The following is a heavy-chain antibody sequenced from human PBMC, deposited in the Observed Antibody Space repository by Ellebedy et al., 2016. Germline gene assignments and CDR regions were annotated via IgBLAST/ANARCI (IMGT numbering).Heavy chain of an antibody. Sequence: GESLKISCAASGFTFSSYSMNWVRQAPGKGLEWVSSISSSSSYIYYADSVKGRFTISRDNAKNSLYLQMNSLRAEDTAVYYCARSMVRGVIYYYGMDVWGQGTTVTVSS. CDR2: ISSSSSYI. CDR1: GFTFSSYS. D-gene: IGHD3-10*01. V-gene: IGHV3-21*01. J-gene: IGHJ6*02. CDR3: ARSMVRGVIYYYGMDV.